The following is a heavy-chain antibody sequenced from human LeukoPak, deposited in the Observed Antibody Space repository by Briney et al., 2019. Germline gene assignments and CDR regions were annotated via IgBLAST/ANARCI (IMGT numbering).Heavy chain of an antibody. CDR3: ARRGDSPMIGDF. Sequence: GGSLRLSCAASGFSFSSYGMNWVRQAPGKGLEWLSYLSNTNMIHYAESVKGRFTTSRDNDKNSLYLQMDGLRAEDTAVYYCARRGDSPMIGDFWGQGTLVTVSS. CDR1: GFSFSSYG. CDR2: LSNTNMI. D-gene: IGHD2-21*01. J-gene: IGHJ4*02. V-gene: IGHV3-48*01.